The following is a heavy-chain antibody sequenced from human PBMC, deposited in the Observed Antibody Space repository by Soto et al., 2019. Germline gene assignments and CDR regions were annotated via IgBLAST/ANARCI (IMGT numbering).Heavy chain of an antibody. J-gene: IGHJ6*02. CDR1: GYSFTSYW. CDR2: IDPSDSYT. D-gene: IGHD3-10*01. CDR3: ARPYYYGSGSSDSDYYYYGMDV. V-gene: IGHV5-10-1*01. Sequence: GESLKISCKGSGYSFTSYWISWVRQMPGKGLEWMGRIDPSDSYTNYSPSFQGHVTISADKSISTAYLQWSSLKASDTAMYYCARPYYYGSGSSDSDYYYYGMDVWGQGTTVTVSS.